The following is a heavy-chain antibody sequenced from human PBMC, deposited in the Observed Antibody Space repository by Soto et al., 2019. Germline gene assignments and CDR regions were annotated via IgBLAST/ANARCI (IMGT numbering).Heavy chain of an antibody. D-gene: IGHD3-10*01. CDR2: IRSKAYGGTT. Sequence: GGSLRLSCTASGFTFGDYAMSWFRQAPGKGLEWVGFIRSKAYGGTTEYAASVKGRFTISRDDSKSIAYLQMNSLKTEDTAVYYCTRGSYYNYYYYGMDVWGQGTTVTVSS. CDR1: GFTFGDYA. CDR3: TRGSYYNYYYYGMDV. J-gene: IGHJ6*02. V-gene: IGHV3-49*03.